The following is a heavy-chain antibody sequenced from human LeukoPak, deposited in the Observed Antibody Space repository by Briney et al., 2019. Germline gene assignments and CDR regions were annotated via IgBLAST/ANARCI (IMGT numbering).Heavy chain of an antibody. V-gene: IGHV3-30-3*01. CDR3: ARDQDVY. D-gene: IGHD2-15*01. J-gene: IGHJ4*02. CDR2: ISYDGSNK. CDR1: GFTFSSYA. Sequence: GGSLRLSCAASGFTFSSYAMHWVRQAPGKGLEWVAVISYDGSNKYYADSVKGRFTISRDNSKNTLYLQMNSLRAEDTAVYYCARDQDVYWGQGTLVTVSS.